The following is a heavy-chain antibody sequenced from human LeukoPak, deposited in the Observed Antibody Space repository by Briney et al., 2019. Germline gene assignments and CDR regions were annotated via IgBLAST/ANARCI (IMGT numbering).Heavy chain of an antibody. V-gene: IGHV1-2*06. J-gene: IGHJ3*02. CDR1: GFTFNGYY. CDR2: IHPYSGGS. Sequence: ASVKVSCKASGFTFNGYYVHWVRQAPGQGLEWMGRIHPYSGGSNSAQKFQGRVTMARDMSINTVYMELSGLRSDDTAPYYCASAVPAIVIPQNGFDIWGPGTMVTVSS. D-gene: IGHD1-26*01. CDR3: ASAVPAIVIPQNGFDI.